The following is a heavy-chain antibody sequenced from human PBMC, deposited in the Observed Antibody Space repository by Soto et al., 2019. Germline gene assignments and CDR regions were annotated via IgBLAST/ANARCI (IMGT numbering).Heavy chain of an antibody. V-gene: IGHV3-23*01. J-gene: IGHJ3*02. CDR3: AKHRDDYGDYGAFDI. Sequence: EVQLLESGGGLVQPGGSLRLSCAASGFTFSSYAMSWVRQAPGKGLEWVSAISGIGGSTYYADSVKGRFNISRDNSKNRLYLQMNSLRAEDTSLYYCAKHRDDYGDYGAFDIWGQGTMFTVSS. CDR2: ISGIGGST. D-gene: IGHD4-17*01. CDR1: GFTFSSYA.